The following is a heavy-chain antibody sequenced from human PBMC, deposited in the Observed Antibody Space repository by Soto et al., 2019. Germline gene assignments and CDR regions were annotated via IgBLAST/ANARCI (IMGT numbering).Heavy chain of an antibody. J-gene: IGHJ4*02. V-gene: IGHV1-46*01. CDR2: INPSANST. CDR1: GYTFISYY. D-gene: IGHD2-2*01. CDR3: ARAYHHSSTRGLRY. Sequence: ASVKVSCKASGYTFISYYMHWVRQAPGQGLEWMGIINPSANSTNYEQKFQGRVTMTRDTSTSTVYMELSSLRSDDTAVYFCARAYHHSSTRGLRYWGQGTQVTVSS.